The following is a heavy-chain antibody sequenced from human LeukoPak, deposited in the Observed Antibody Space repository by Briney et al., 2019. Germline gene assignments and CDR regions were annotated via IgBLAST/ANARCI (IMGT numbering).Heavy chain of an antibody. CDR3: ARVSTMIVGSLDY. CDR2: IYYSGST. CDR1: GGSISSYY. J-gene: IGHJ4*02. D-gene: IGHD3-22*01. Sequence: PSETLSLTCTVSGGSISSYYWSWIRQPPGKGLEWIGYIYYSGSTNYNPSLKSRVTISVDTSKNQFSPKLSSVTAADTAVYYCARVSTMIVGSLDYWGQGTLVTVSS. V-gene: IGHV4-59*01.